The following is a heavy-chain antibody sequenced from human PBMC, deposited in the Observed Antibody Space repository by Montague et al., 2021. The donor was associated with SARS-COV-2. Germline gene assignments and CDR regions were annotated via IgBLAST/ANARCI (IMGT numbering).Heavy chain of an antibody. Sequence: SETLSLTCTVSGVSVKNYYWSWIRQPPGKGLEWIGYVHYSGKTKSNPSLQNPISISLDASKNQFYLSLTSVTSADAAVYYCARHHISTMYGSSWFDPWGRGTLVTVSS. CDR1: GVSVKNYY. J-gene: IGHJ5*02. CDR3: ARHHISTMYGSSWFDP. D-gene: IGHD1-14*01. CDR2: VHYSGKT. V-gene: IGHV4-59*02.